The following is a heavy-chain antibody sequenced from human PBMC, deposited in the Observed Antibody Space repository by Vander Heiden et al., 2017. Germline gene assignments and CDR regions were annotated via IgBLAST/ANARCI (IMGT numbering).Heavy chain of an antibody. CDR3: ARESKGSGYRG. J-gene: IGHJ4*02. D-gene: IGHD3-22*01. V-gene: IGHV3-30-3*01. Sequence: QVQLVESGGGVVQPGRSLRLSCATSGFTFSNYTLHWVRQAPGKGLEWVAVLSYDGSNESYVDSVKCRFTISRDNSKSTVFLQMNSLRVEDTAVYYCARESKGSGYRGWGQGTLVTVSS. CDR1: GFTFSNYT. CDR2: LSYDGSNE.